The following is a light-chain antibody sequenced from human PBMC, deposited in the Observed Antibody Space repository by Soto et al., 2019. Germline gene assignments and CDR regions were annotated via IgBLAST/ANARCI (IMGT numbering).Light chain of an antibody. CDR1: SSNIGSNT. CDR2: SNN. V-gene: IGLV1-44*01. Sequence: QSVLTQPPSASGTPGQRVTISCSGSSSNIGSNTVNWYQQLPGTAPKLLIYSNNQRPSGVPDRFSVSKSGTSASLAISGLQSEDEADYYCAAWDDSLNVNVLFGGGTKLTVL. CDR3: AAWDDSLNVNVL. J-gene: IGLJ2*01.